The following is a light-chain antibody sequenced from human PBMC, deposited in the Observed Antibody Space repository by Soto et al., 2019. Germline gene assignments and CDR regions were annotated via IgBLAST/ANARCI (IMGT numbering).Light chain of an antibody. V-gene: IGLV1-47*01. CDR2: RNN. Sequence: QSVLTQPPSASGTPGQRVTISCSGSSSNIGSNYVYWYQQLPGTAPKLLIYRNNQRPSGIPDRFSGYKSGTSASLAISGLLSEDEADYYCAACDDSLSGPVFGGGTKLTVL. CDR3: AACDDSLSGPV. J-gene: IGLJ2*01. CDR1: SSNIGSNY.